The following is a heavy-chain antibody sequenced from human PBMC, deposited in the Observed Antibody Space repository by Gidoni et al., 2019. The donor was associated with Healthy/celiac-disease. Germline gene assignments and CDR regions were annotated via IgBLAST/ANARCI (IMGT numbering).Heavy chain of an antibody. V-gene: IGHV1-2*02. CDR1: GYTFTGHY. D-gene: IGHD3-22*01. Sequence: QLQLVQSGAVVTKPGASVKVSCTASGYTFTGHYMNWVRQAPGQGLEWMGWINPTSAGTNYAQTFQGRVTMTRDTSISTAYMELSRLRADDTAVYYCAREGYYYDSSGYYLGDYWGQGTLVTVSS. J-gene: IGHJ4*02. CDR3: AREGYYYDSSGYYLGDY. CDR2: INPTSAGT.